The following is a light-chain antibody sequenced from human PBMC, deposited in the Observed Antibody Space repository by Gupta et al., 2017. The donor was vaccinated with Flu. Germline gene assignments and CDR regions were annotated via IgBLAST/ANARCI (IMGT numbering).Light chain of an antibody. V-gene: IGLV2-11*03. Sequence: TFSDVGAYNYVSWYQQHPGKAPKLMISDVTKRPSGVPERFSGSKSGNTASLTISGLQAVDEADYYCCSYATTNTWVFGGGTKLTVL. CDR2: DVT. CDR1: FSDVGAYNY. J-gene: IGLJ3*02. CDR3: CSYATTNTWV.